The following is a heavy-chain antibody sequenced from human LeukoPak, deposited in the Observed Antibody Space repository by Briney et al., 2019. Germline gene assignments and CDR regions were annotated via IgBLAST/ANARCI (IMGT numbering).Heavy chain of an antibody. V-gene: IGHV4-34*01. CDR2: INHSGST. J-gene: IGHJ4*02. CDR3: ARVRRITMVRGAYFDY. Sequence: PSETLSLTCAVYGGSFSGYYWSWIRQPPGKGLGWIGEINHSGSTNYNPSLKSRVTISVDTSKNQFSLKLSSVTAADTAVYYCARVRRITMVRGAYFDYWGQGTLVTVSS. CDR1: GGSFSGYY. D-gene: IGHD3-10*01.